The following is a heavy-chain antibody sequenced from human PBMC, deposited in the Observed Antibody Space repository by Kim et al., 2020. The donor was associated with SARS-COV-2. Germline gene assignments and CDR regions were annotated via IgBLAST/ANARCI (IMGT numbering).Heavy chain of an antibody. D-gene: IGHD1-26*01. CDR1: GDSVSSNSAA. Sequence: SQTLSLTCAISGDSVSSNSAAWNWIRQSPSRGLEWLGRTYYRSKWYNDYAVSVKSRITINPDTSKNQFSLQLNSVTPEDTAVYYCARDLPVVGAPSNWFDPWGQGTLVTVSS. CDR2: TYYRSKWYN. CDR3: ARDLPVVGAPSNWFDP. J-gene: IGHJ5*02. V-gene: IGHV6-1*01.